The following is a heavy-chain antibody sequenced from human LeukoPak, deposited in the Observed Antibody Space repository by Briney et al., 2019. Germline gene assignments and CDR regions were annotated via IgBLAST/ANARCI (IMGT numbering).Heavy chain of an antibody. CDR1: GFTFSSYA. CDR2: IGSVGDST. D-gene: IGHD5-24*01. V-gene: IGHV3-23*01. Sequence: GGSLRLSCAASGFTFSSYAMSWVRQAPGKGLEWVSLIGSVGDSTYYADSVKGRFTISRDNSENTLSLQMNSLRVEDTAIYYCAKDIQLSTWGLGTMVTVSS. CDR3: AKDIQLST. J-gene: IGHJ3*01.